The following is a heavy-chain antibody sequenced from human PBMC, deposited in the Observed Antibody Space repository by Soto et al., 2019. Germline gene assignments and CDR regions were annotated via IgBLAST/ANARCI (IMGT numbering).Heavy chain of an antibody. D-gene: IGHD3-10*01. J-gene: IGHJ4*02. CDR2: IYYSGST. CDR3: AREVVGATMVRGVYDY. V-gene: IGHV4-59*01. CDR1: GGSISSYY. Sequence: QVQLQESGPGLVKPSETLSLTCTVSGGSISSYYWSWIRQPPGKGLEWIGYIYYSGSTNYNPSLKIRVTISXXTXKXRFSLKLSSVTAADTAVYYCAREVVGATMVRGVYDYWGQGTLVTVSS.